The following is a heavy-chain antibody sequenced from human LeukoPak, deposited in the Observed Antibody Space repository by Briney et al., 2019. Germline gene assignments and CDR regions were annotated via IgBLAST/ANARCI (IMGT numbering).Heavy chain of an antibody. V-gene: IGHV4-38-2*02. CDR3: ACADQYYYERYYYMDV. Sequence: SETLSLTCSVSGYSISSGYYWGWIRQPPGKGLEWIGSMYHTGSTYYNPSLKSRVTISVDTSKNQFSLKLSSVTAADTAVYYCACADQYYYERYYYMDVWGKGTTVTISS. CDR1: GYSISSGYY. CDR2: MYHTGST. D-gene: IGHD3-22*01. J-gene: IGHJ6*03.